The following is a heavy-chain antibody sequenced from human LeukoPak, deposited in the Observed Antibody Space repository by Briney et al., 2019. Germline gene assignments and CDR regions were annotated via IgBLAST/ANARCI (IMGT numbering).Heavy chain of an antibody. CDR2: IYYSGST. CDR1: GGSISSSSYY. CDR3: ASSPSPFTGMDL. Sequence: PSETLSLTCTVSGGSISSSSYYWGWIRQPPGKGLESIGSIYYSGSTYYNPSLKSRVTISVDTSKNQFSLKLSSVTAADTAVYYCASSPSPFTGMDLWGKETTVTVSS. J-gene: IGHJ6*03. D-gene: IGHD3-16*01. V-gene: IGHV4-39*01.